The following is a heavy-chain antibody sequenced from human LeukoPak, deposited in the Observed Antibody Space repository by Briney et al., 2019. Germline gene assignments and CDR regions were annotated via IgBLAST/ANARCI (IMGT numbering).Heavy chain of an antibody. Sequence: ASVKVSCKASGYTFTSNYIHWVRQAPGQGLEWMGMIYPRDGSTSYAQKLQGRVTMTTDTSTSTAYMELRSLRSDDTAVYYCARDLSTMVRGEFDYWGQGTLVTVSS. CDR3: ARDLSTMVRGEFDY. V-gene: IGHV1-46*01. CDR1: GYTFTSNY. D-gene: IGHD3-10*01. CDR2: IYPRDGST. J-gene: IGHJ4*02.